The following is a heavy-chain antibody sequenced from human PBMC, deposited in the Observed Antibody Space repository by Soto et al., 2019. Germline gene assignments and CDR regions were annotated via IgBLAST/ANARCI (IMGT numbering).Heavy chain of an antibody. CDR1: GFTFDDYA. CDR3: AKDIGGADGYYYNMDV. J-gene: IGHJ6*03. V-gene: IGHV3-9*01. CDR2: ISWSSGSI. Sequence: EVQLVESGGGLVQPGRSLRLSCAASGFTFDDYAMHWVRQAPGKGLEWVSGISWSSGSIGNADSVKGRFTISRDNAKKSLYLQMNSLRTEDTALYYCAKDIGGADGYYYNMDVWGKGTTVTVSS. D-gene: IGHD6-25*01.